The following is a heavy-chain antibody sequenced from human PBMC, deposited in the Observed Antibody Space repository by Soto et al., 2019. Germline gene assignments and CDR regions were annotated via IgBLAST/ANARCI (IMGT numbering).Heavy chain of an antibody. J-gene: IGHJ4*02. CDR2: IYSGGST. CDR3: ARDLTKGSY. Sequence: GGSLRLSCADSGFTVSSNYMSWVRQAPGKGLEWVSVIYSGGSTYYADSVKGRFTISRDNSKNTLYLQMNSLRAEDTAVYYCARDLTKGSYWGQGTLVTVSS. CDR1: GFTVSSNY. D-gene: IGHD1-1*01. V-gene: IGHV3-53*01.